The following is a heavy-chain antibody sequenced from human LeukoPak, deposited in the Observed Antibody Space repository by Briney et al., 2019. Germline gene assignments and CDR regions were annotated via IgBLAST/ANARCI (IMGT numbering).Heavy chain of an antibody. V-gene: IGHV3-7*03. CDR1: GFSVSNYW. CDR3: AKTIYDYVWGSYRYALDY. J-gene: IGHJ4*02. CDR2: IKKDGSEK. Sequence: PGGSLRLSCAVSGFSVSNYWMSWVRQAPGKGLEWVANIKKDGSEKNYVDSGKGRFTISRDNAKNSLYLQMNRLRAEDTAVYYCAKTIYDYVWGSYRYALDYWGQGTLVTVSS. D-gene: IGHD3-16*02.